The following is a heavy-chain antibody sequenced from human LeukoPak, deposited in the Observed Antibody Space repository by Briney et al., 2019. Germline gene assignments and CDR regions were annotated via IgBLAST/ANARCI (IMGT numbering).Heavy chain of an antibody. D-gene: IGHD5-12*01. Sequence: ASVTLSCTAAGYTFTINGISWVRHAPGQGQERMGLISASNGNTDYAQKVQGRFTMTTDTSTTTAYMELRSLRSDDTAVYYCATDTSYSGYDTFGEYWGQGTLVTVSS. J-gene: IGHJ4*02. CDR2: ISASNGNT. CDR3: ATDTSYSGYDTFGEY. CDR1: GYTFTING. V-gene: IGHV1-18*01.